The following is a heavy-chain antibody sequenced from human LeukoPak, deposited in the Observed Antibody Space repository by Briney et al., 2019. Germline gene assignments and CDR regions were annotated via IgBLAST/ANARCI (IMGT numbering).Heavy chain of an antibody. CDR1: GFTFSSYA. Sequence: PGGSLRLSCAASGFTFSSYAMSWVRQAPGKGLDWVSAISGSGGSTYYADSVKGRFTISRDNSKNTLYLQMNSLRAEDTAVYYCAKPTDPYYYDSSGSEPLDYWGQGTLVTVSS. CDR2: ISGSGGST. J-gene: IGHJ4*02. D-gene: IGHD3-22*01. V-gene: IGHV3-23*01. CDR3: AKPTDPYYYDSSGSEPLDY.